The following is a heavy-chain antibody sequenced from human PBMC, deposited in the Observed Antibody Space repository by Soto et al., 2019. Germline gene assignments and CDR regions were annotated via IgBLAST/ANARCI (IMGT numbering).Heavy chain of an antibody. J-gene: IGHJ6*02. CDR1: GYTFTSYY. CDR2: INPSGGST. CDR3: AVIGRIAAAGNSPLYYYGMDV. Sequence: ASVKVSCKASGYTFTSYYMHWVRQAPGQGLEWMGIINPSGGSTSYAQKFQGRVTMTRDTSTSTVYMELSSLRSEDTAVYYCAVIGRIAAAGNSPLYYYGMDVWGQGTTVTVPS. V-gene: IGHV1-46*01. D-gene: IGHD6-13*01.